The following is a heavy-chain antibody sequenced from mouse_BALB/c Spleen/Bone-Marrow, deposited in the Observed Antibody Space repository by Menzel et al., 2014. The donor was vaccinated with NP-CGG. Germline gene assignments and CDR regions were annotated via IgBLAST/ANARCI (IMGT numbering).Heavy chain of an antibody. V-gene: IGHV5-12*02. CDR3: ARLDGYRTWFAY. J-gene: IGHJ3*01. CDR1: GFTFSDYY. Sequence: EVKLVESGGGLVQPGGSLKLSCATSGFTFSDYYMYWVRQTPEKRLEWVAYISNGGGSTYYPDTVKGRFTISRDNAKNTLYLQMSRLKSEDTAMYYCARLDGYRTWFAYWGQGTLVTVSA. CDR2: ISNGGGST. D-gene: IGHD2-3*01.